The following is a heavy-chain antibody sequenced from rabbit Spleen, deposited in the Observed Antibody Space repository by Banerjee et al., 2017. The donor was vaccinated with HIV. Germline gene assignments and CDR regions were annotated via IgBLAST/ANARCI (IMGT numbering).Heavy chain of an antibody. D-gene: IGHD3-1*01. CDR2: IAGSSSGFT. Sequence: QSLEESGGGLVQPEGSLALTCKASGFSFSSSDYICWVRQAPGKGLEWISCIAGSSSGFTYSATWAKGRFTISKTSSTTVTLQMTSLTAADTATYFCARDLASVVGWNFYLWGPGTLVTVS. CDR3: ARDLASVVGWNFYL. J-gene: IGHJ4*01. CDR1: GFSFSSSDY. V-gene: IGHV1S40*01.